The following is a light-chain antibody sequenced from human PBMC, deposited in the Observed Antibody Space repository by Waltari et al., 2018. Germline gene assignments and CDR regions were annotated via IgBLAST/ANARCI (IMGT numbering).Light chain of an antibody. Sequence: QSVLTQPPSVSGTPGPRVTISCSGSTANIGAGHDVPWYQHLPGTAPKLLIYGNNNRPSGVPDRFSGSKSGTSASLAITGLQADDEADYFCQSFDNMLSGGVVFGGGTKLAVL. CDR2: GNN. J-gene: IGLJ2*01. V-gene: IGLV1-40*01. CDR3: QSFDNMLSGGVV. CDR1: TANIGAGHD.